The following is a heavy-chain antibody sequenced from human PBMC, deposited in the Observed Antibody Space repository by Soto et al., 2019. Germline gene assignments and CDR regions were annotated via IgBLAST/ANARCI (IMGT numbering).Heavy chain of an antibody. V-gene: IGHV4-30-2*01. Sequence: SEAVSLTCAVSGGTISSGGYYWSCIRQPPGKGLEWIGYTYHDGCTYYNPSLKCRVTISVAKSKNQFSLKLSSVAAADTAVYYCARWWMYAPRFPPWGQGTLVTVSS. CDR3: ARWWMYAPRFPP. CDR1: GGTISSGGYY. CDR2: TYHDGCT. D-gene: IGHD2-8*01. J-gene: IGHJ5*02.